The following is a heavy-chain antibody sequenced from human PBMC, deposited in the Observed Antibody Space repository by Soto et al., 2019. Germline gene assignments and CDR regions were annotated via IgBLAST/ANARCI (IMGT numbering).Heavy chain of an antibody. Sequence: QITLKESGPTLVKPTQTLTLTCPVSGFSLSTSGVGVAWIRQPPGKALQWLGIIYWDDDKRYSPSLRSRLTITTDSSKNQVVLSMATMQSVDTATYFCAHFAYYGSASLDNWGQGTLVSVSS. D-gene: IGHD3-10*01. CDR1: GFSLSTSGVG. CDR2: IYWDDDK. J-gene: IGHJ4*02. V-gene: IGHV2-5*02. CDR3: AHFAYYGSASLDN.